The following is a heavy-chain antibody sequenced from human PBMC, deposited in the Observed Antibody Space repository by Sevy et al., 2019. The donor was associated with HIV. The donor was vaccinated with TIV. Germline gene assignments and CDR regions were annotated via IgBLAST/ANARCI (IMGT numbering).Heavy chain of an antibody. J-gene: IGHJ6*02. Sequence: SETLSLTCTVSGGSISSYYWSWIRQPPGKGLEWIGYIYYSGSTNYKPSLKSRVTISVDTSKNQFSLKLSSVTAADTAVYYCARGEVYYYYGMDVWGQGTTVTVSS. V-gene: IGHV4-59*01. CDR3: ARGEVYYYYGMDV. CDR2: IYYSGST. CDR1: GGSISSYY.